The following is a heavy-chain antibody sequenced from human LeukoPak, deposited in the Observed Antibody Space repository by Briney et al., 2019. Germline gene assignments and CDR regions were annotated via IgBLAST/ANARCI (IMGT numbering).Heavy chain of an antibody. D-gene: IGHD2-2*01. CDR2: IKSKVDNYAT. Sequence: GGSLRLSCAASGFSVSGSAMHWVRQASGKGLEWVGRIKSKVDNYATAYAASVKGRFTISRDDSKNTVYLQMYSLRTEDTAVYYCTRLLGYCGTTSCYFDYWGQGTLVPVSS. J-gene: IGHJ4*02. V-gene: IGHV3-73*01. CDR1: GFSVSGSA. CDR3: TRLLGYCGTTSCYFDY.